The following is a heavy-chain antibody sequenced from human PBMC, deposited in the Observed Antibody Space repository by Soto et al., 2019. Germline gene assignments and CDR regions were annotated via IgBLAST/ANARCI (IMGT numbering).Heavy chain of an antibody. V-gene: IGHV3-66*04. CDR2: IYSGGST. J-gene: IGHJ4*02. CDR1: GVTVSSNY. Sequence: EVQLVESGGGLVQPGGSLRLSCAASGVTVSSNYMSWVRQAPGKGLEWVSVIYSGGSTYYADSVQGRFTISRDNSKNTLYLQMNSWRAEDTAVYYCARHGYNYGGGYFDYWGQGTLVTVST. D-gene: IGHD5-18*01. CDR3: ARHGYNYGGGYFDY.